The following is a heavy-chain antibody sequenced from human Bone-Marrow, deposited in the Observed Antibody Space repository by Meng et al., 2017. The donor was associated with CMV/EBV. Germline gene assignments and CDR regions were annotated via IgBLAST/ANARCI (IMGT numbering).Heavy chain of an antibody. V-gene: IGHV1-2*02. Sequence: ASVKVSCKASEYTFTGYYMHWVRQAPGQGLEWMGWINPQSGGTNYAQKFQSRVTLTRDTSISTGYMELSRLRSDDTAVYYCARELLHTSSHPFDYWGQGALVTVSS. J-gene: IGHJ4*02. CDR1: EYTFTGYY. CDR2: INPQSGGT. CDR3: ARELLHTSSHPFDY. D-gene: IGHD6-6*01.